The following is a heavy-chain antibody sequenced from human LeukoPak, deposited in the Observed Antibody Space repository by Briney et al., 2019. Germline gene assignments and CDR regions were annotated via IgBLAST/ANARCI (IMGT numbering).Heavy chain of an antibody. V-gene: IGHV3-23*01. D-gene: IGHD3-22*01. CDR3: AKIGGRNSSGYYGSDY. J-gene: IGHJ4*02. Sequence: GGSLRLSCAASGFTFSSYAMSWVRQAPVKGLEWVSAISGSGGSTYYADSVKGRFTISRDNSKNTLYLQMNSLRAEDTAVYYCAKIGGRNSSGYYGSDYWGQGTLVTVSS. CDR1: GFTFSSYA. CDR2: ISGSGGST.